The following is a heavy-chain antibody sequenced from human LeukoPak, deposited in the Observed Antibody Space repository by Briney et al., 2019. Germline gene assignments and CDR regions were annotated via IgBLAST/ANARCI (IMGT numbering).Heavy chain of an antibody. D-gene: IGHD2-15*01. CDR1: GFTFSSYA. CDR3: AKGWTFLDP. CDR2: IRGSGGNT. J-gene: IGHJ5*02. V-gene: IGHV3-23*01. Sequence: GSLRLSCAAAGFTFSSYAMTWVRQAPGKGLEWVSGIRGSGGNTDYADSVKGRFTISRDNSKNTLSLQMNSLRAEDTAVYYCAKGWTFLDPWGQGTLVTVSS.